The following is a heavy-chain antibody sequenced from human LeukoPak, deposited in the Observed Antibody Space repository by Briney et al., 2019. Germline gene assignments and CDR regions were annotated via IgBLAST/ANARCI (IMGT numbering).Heavy chain of an antibody. Sequence: PGRSLRLACAASGLTFSSYGMHWVRQAPGKRLEWVAVIWFDGSIKFYADALKGRFSISRDNSKNTVYLQMNSLRPGDTAVYYCARDEGGSIDYWGQGTLVTVPA. V-gene: IGHV3-33*01. CDR3: ARDEGGSIDY. D-gene: IGHD5-12*01. CDR2: IWFDGSIK. J-gene: IGHJ4*02. CDR1: GLTFSSYG.